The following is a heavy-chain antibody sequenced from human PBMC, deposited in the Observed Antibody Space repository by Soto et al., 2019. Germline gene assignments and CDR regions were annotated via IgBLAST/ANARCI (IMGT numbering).Heavy chain of an antibody. V-gene: IGHV4-34*01. CDR2: IKDGGNT. CDR1: GGSFTGYY. D-gene: IGHD2-15*01. J-gene: IGHJ4*02. CDR3: ARGQEGVVATH. Sequence: QVQLQQWGAGLLKPSETLSLTCAVNGGSFTGYYWSWIRQPPGKGLEWIGEIKDGGNTNYSPSLRSRVTISADTSKEQVSLKVNSVIAADTAVYYCARGQEGVVATHWDQGALVTVSS.